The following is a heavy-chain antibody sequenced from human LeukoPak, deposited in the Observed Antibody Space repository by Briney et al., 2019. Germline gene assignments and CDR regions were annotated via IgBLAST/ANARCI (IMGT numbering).Heavy chain of an antibody. V-gene: IGHV3-64D*06. CDR3: VKRDAYDSSGYYGN. CDR1: GFTFNSYA. D-gene: IGHD3-22*01. Sequence: PGGSLRLSCSASGFTFNSYAMHWVRQAAGKGLEPVSAINSDGGNTYYTDSVKGRFTISRDNSNNKLYLQMSSLRAEDTAVYYCVKRDAYDSSGYYGNWGQGTLVAVSS. J-gene: IGHJ4*02. CDR2: INSDGGNT.